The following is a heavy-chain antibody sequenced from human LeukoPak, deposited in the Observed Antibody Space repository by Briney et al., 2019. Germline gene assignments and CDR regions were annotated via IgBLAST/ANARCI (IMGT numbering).Heavy chain of an antibody. CDR1: GGTFSSYT. V-gene: IGHV1-69*04. D-gene: IGHD3-22*01. CDR2: IIPILGIA. Sequence: SVKVSCKASGGTFSSYTISWVRQAPGQGLEWMGRIIPILGIANYAQKFQGRVTITADKSTSTAYMELSSLRSEDTAVCYCAREVDELYYYDSSGYYFDYWGQGTLVTVTS. CDR3: AREVDELYYYDSSGYYFDY. J-gene: IGHJ4*02.